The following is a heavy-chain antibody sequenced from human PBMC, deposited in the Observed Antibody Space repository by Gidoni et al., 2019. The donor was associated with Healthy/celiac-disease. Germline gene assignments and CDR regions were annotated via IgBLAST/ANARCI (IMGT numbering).Heavy chain of an antibody. CDR3: AGGDLGPSSGWWGFDY. Sequence: QVQLVQSSAEVQKPGASVKVSCKASGYNCTSYGISWVRQAPGQWLEWMGWHSAYNGTTNYAQKLQGRVTMTTDTSTSTAYMELRSLRSDDTAVYYCAGGDLGPSSGWWGFDYWGQGTLVTVSS. J-gene: IGHJ4*02. D-gene: IGHD6-19*01. CDR1: GYNCTSYG. V-gene: IGHV1-18*04. CDR2: HSAYNGTT.